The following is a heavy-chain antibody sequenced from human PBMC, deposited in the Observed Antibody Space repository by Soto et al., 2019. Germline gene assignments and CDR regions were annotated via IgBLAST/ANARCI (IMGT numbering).Heavy chain of an antibody. CDR2: INSSGSAI. V-gene: IGHV3-48*04. Sequence: GGSLRLSCAASGFTFSSYWMSWVRQAPGKGLEWVSNINSSGSAIYYADSVKGRFTISRDNAKNSLYLQMNSLRAEDTAVYYCHLEGLDFDIWGQGTMVTVSS. J-gene: IGHJ3*02. D-gene: IGHD2-21*01. CDR3: HLEGLDFDI. CDR1: GFTFSSYW.